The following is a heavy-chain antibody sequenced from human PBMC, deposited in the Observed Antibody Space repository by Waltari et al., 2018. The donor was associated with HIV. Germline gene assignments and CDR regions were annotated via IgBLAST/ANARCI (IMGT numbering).Heavy chain of an antibody. CDR2: ISSRGST. J-gene: IGHJ2*01. V-gene: IGHV3-48*01. CDR1: GVTPGAYR. Sequence: EVQLVESGGGLVQPGGSLRLPCEASGVTPGAYRMHWAPRAPGKGLQWVSHISSRGSTHYADSVKGRFTISRDNAKNSLYLQMNGLRGEDTAVYYCATEGEDRTGSSRGYFDLGGRGTLVTVSS. CDR3: ATEGEDRTGSSRGYFDL. D-gene: IGHD3-16*01.